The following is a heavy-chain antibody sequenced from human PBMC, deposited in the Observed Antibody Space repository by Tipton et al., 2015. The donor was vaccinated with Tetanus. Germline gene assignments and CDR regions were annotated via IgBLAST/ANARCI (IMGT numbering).Heavy chain of an antibody. D-gene: IGHD1-14*01. Sequence: TLSLTCAVSGGSFSDFYWSWIRQSPGKGLEWIGEINHSGSANQSPSLKSRVTMSVDTSNKQFSLRLNSLTAADTAVYDCARGTGDYWGQGSLVTVSS. V-gene: IGHV4-34*01. CDR3: ARGTGDY. CDR2: INHSGSA. CDR1: GGSFSDFY. J-gene: IGHJ4*02.